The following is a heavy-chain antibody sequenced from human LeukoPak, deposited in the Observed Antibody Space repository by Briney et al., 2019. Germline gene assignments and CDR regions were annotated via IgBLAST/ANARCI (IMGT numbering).Heavy chain of an antibody. CDR3: AKDLYSAVPAASDY. V-gene: IGHV3-33*06. Sequence: GRSLRLSCAASGFTFSSYGMHWVRQAPGKGLEWVAVIWYDGSNKYYADSVKGRFTISRDNSKNTLYLQMNSLRAEDTAVYYCAKDLYSAVPAASDYWGQGTLVTVPS. CDR1: GFTFSSYG. J-gene: IGHJ4*02. D-gene: IGHD2-2*01. CDR2: IWYDGSNK.